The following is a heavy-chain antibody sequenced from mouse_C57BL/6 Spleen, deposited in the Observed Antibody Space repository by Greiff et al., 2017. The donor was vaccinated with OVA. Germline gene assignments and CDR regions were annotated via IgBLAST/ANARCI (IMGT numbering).Heavy chain of an antibody. CDR3: AGLYDYGSRENYFDY. D-gene: IGHD1-1*01. V-gene: IGHV1-76*01. J-gene: IGHJ2*01. CDR2: IYPGSGNT. CDR1: GYTFTDYY. Sequence: VQLQQSGAELVRPGASVKLSCKASGYTFTDYYINWVKQRPGQGLEWIARIYPGSGNTYYNEKFKGKAKLTAEKSSSTAYMQLSSLTSEDSAVYFCAGLYDYGSRENYFDYWGQGTTLTVSS.